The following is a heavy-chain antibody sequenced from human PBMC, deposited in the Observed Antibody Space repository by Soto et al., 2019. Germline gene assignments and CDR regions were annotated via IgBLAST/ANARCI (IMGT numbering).Heavy chain of an antibody. CDR1: GFIFNNYA. D-gene: IGHD1-7*01. Sequence: EVPRLESGGGLVQPGESLRLSCAASGFIFNNYAMSWVRQAPGKGLEWVSSISGSGGSTYYADSVKGRFTISRDNSTNTLYLQMNSLRAEDTAIYYCAKGELGTDYWGQGTLVTVSS. CDR3: AKGELGTDY. J-gene: IGHJ4*02. CDR2: ISGSGGST. V-gene: IGHV3-23*01.